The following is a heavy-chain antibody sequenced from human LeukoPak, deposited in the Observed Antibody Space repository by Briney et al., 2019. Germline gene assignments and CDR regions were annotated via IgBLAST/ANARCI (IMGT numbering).Heavy chain of an antibody. CDR3: SRGGAPAGYAYDI. CDR2: IGTFGDT. D-gene: IGHD2-2*01. V-gene: IGHV3-13*01. Sequence: PGGPLRLSCAASGFTFSRYDMHWVRQATGKSLEWVSAIGTFGDTYYPDSVKGRFTVSRENAKNSFYLQMNSLRAEDTAVYYCSRGGAPAGYAYDIWGHGTVVTVSS. CDR1: GFTFSRYD. J-gene: IGHJ3*02.